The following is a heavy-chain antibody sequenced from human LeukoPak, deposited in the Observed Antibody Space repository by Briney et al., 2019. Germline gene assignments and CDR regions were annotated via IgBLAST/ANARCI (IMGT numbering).Heavy chain of an antibody. V-gene: IGHV1-46*01. CDR3: ARGAMVNDYSLLSYGMDV. CDR2: INPSGGST. Sequence: ASVKVSCKASGYTFTSYYMHRVRQAPGQGLEWMGIINPSGGSTSYAQKFQGRVTMTRDTSTSTVYMELSSLRSEDTAVYYCARGAMVNDYSLLSYGMDVWGQGTTVTVSS. J-gene: IGHJ6*02. D-gene: IGHD4-11*01. CDR1: GYTFTSYY.